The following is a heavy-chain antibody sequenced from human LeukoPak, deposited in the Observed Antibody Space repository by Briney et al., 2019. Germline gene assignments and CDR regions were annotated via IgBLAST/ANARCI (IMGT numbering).Heavy chain of an antibody. Sequence: SGRSLRLSCAASGFTFSSFGMHWVRQAPGKGLEWVAVIWYDGSKEYYADSVRGRFTISRDNSKNTLYLEMNSLRAEDTAMYYCARDGAYSYTYWGQGTLVIVSS. CDR2: IWYDGSKE. J-gene: IGHJ4*02. CDR1: GFTFSSFG. D-gene: IGHD5-18*01. CDR3: ARDGAYSYTY. V-gene: IGHV3-33*01.